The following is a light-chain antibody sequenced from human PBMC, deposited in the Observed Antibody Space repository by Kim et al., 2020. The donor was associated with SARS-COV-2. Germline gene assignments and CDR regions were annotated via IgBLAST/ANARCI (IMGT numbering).Light chain of an antibody. CDR3: MQALQTPLT. CDR2: LGS. J-gene: IGKJ2*01. CDR1: QSLLQSNGYNY. V-gene: IGKV2-28*01. Sequence: DIVMTQSPLSLPVTPGEPASISCRSSQSLLQSNGYNYLDWYLQKPGQSPQLLIYLGSNRASGVPDRFSGSGSGTDFTLKISRVEAEDVGVYYCMQALQTPLTLGQGTKLEI.